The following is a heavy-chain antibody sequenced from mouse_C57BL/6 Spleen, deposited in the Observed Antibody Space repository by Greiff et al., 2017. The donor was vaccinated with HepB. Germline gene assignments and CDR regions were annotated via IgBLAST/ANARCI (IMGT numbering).Heavy chain of an antibody. CDR3: TRDLPIIYYYGSSPLWAMDY. CDR2: ISSGGDYI. J-gene: IGHJ4*01. D-gene: IGHD1-1*01. V-gene: IGHV5-9-1*02. Sequence: EVKLVESGEGLVKPGGSLKLSCAASGFTFSSYAMSWVRQTPEKRLEWVAYISSGGDYIYYADTVKGRFTISRDNARNTLYLQMSSLKSEDTAMYYCTRDLPIIYYYGSSPLWAMDYWGQGTSVTVSS. CDR1: GFTFSSYA.